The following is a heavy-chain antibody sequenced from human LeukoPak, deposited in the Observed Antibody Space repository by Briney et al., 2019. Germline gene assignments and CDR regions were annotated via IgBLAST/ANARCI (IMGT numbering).Heavy chain of an antibody. V-gene: IGHV3-33*01. D-gene: IGHD3-22*01. J-gene: IGHJ4*02. CDR3: ARGSSGYYYVHDY. CDR1: GLTFTSYA. Sequence: PGGSLRLSCAASGLTFTSYAMHWVRQAPGKGLEGVAVIWYAGNNEYYAESVKGRFTISRDNSKNTLYLQMNSLRAEDTAVYYCARGSSGYYYVHDYWGQGTLVTVSS. CDR2: IWYAGNNE.